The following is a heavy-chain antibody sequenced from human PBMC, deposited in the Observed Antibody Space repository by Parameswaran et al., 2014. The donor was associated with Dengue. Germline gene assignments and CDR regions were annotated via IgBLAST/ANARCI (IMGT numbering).Heavy chain of an antibody. D-gene: IGHD5-18*01. J-gene: IGHJ4*02. Sequence: VRQAPGKGLEWVAVIWYDGSKKYYADSVKGRFTISRDNSKNTLYLQMNSLRAEDTAVYYCASAPSRIHQGDYWGQGTLVTVSS. CDR3: ASAPSRIHQGDY. CDR2: IWYDGSKK. V-gene: IGHV3-33*01.